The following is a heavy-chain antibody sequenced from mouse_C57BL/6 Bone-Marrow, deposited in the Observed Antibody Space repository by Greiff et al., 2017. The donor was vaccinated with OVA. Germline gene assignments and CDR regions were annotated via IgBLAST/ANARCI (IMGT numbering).Heavy chain of an antibody. Sequence: VMLVESGPGLVQPSQSLSITCTVSGFSLTRYGVHWVRQSPGKGLEWLGVIWSGGSTDYNAAFISRLSISKDNSKSQVFFKMNSLQADDTAIYYCASYYDYSAWFAYWGQGTLVTVSA. V-gene: IGHV2-2*01. CDR1: GFSLTRYG. CDR2: IWSGGST. CDR3: ASYYDYSAWFAY. D-gene: IGHD2-4*01. J-gene: IGHJ3*01.